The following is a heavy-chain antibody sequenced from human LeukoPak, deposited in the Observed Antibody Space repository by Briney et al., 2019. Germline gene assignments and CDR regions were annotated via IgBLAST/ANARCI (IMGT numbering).Heavy chain of an antibody. V-gene: IGHV4-34*01. CDR1: GGSFSGYY. CDR2: INHSGST. D-gene: IGHD2-2*01. J-gene: IGHJ3*02. Sequence: SETLSLTCAVYGGSFSGYYWSWVRQPPGKGLEWIGEINHSGSTNYNPSLKSRVTISVDTSKNQFSLKLSSVTAADTAVYYCASLWPYQLSAFDIWGQGTMVTVSS. CDR3: ASLWPYQLSAFDI.